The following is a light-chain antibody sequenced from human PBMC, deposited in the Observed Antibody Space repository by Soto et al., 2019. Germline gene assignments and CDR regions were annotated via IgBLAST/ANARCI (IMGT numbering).Light chain of an antibody. V-gene: IGKV3-20*01. CDR1: QSVSNNY. J-gene: IGKJ2*01. Sequence: EVVLTQSPGTLSLSPGERATLSCRASQSVSNNYLAWYQQKPGQSPKLLIFGSSDRATGIPDRFSGSGSGTDFTLTISSLEPEDFAVYYCQHYGSSPPYTFGQGTKREIK. CDR3: QHYGSSPPYT. CDR2: GSS.